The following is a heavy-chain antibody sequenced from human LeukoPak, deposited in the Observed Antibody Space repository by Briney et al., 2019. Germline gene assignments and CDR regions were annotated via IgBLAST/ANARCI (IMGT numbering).Heavy chain of an antibody. J-gene: IGHJ4*02. Sequence: SETLSLTCTVSGGSISSYYWSWIRQPPGKGLEWIGYIYYSGSTSYNPSLKSRVTTSVDTSKNQFSLKLSSVTAADTAVYYCARPLTGTTLIFDYWGQGTLVTVSS. CDR1: GGSISSYY. D-gene: IGHD1-7*01. CDR3: ARPLTGTTLIFDY. CDR2: IYYSGST. V-gene: IGHV4-59*01.